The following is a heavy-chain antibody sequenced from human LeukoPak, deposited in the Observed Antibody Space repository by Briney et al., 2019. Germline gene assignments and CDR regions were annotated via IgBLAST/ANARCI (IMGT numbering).Heavy chain of an antibody. CDR3: ARDLAPIHDSSNPTGFDP. V-gene: IGHV3-21*01. CDR2: ISSSSSYI. Sequence: GGSLRLSCAASGFTFSSYSMNWVRQAPGKGLEWVSSISSSSSYIYYADSVKGRFTISRDNAKNSLYLQMNSLRAEDTAVYYCARDLAPIHDSSNPTGFDPWGQGTLVTVSS. D-gene: IGHD3-22*01. J-gene: IGHJ5*02. CDR1: GFTFSSYS.